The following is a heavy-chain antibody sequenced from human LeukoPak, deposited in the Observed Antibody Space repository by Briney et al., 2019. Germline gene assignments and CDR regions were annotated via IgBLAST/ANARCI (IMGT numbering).Heavy chain of an antibody. CDR1: GGTFSSYA. V-gene: IGHV1-69*13. Sequence: GASVKVSCKASGGTFSSYAISWVRQAPGQGLEWMGGIIPIFGTANYAQKFQGRVTITADESTSTAYMELSSLRSEDTAVYYCARGNYYDSSGYYPHFDYWGQGTLVTVSS. CDR3: ARGNYYDSSGYYPHFDY. CDR2: IIPIFGTA. J-gene: IGHJ4*02. D-gene: IGHD3-22*01.